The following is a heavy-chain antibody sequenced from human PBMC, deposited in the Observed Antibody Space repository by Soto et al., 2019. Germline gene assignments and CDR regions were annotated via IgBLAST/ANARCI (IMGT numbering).Heavy chain of an antibody. J-gene: IGHJ6*02. D-gene: IGHD5-18*01. V-gene: IGHV1-24*01. Sequence: ASVKVSCKVSGYTLTELSMHWVRQAPGKGLEWMGGFDPEDGETIYAQKFQGRVTMTEDTSTDTAYMELSSLRSEDTAVYYCAKEDTAMVNYYYGMDVWGQGXTVTVYS. CDR3: AKEDTAMVNYYYGMDV. CDR1: GYTLTELS. CDR2: FDPEDGET.